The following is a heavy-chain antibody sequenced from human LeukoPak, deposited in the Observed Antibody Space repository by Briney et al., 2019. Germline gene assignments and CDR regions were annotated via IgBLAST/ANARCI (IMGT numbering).Heavy chain of an antibody. CDR1: GGSISSSSYY. CDR3: ARQGYCSGTSCYAGGDWFDP. Sequence: SETLSLTCTVSGGSISSSSYYWGWIRQPPGKGLEWIGSIYYSGSTYYNPSLKSRVTISVDRSKNQFSLKLTSVTAADTAVYYCARQGYCSGTSCYAGGDWFDPWGQGTLVTVSS. D-gene: IGHD2-2*01. J-gene: IGHJ5*02. V-gene: IGHV4-39*07. CDR2: IYYSGST.